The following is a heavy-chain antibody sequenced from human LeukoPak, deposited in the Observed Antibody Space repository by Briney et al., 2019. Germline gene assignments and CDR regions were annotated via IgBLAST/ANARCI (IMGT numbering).Heavy chain of an antibody. Sequence: GGSLRLSGVGSGLTVGSYWMSWLRQAPGKGLEWVAHINPDGNDKYYVDSVKGRFTISRDNAKTSLYLQMNSLRAEDTAVYYCAIWCSSICTDNSWGQGTLVTVSS. J-gene: IGHJ4*02. CDR2: INPDGNDK. CDR1: GLTVGSYW. CDR3: AIWCSSICTDNS. V-gene: IGHV3-7*01. D-gene: IGHD6-13*01.